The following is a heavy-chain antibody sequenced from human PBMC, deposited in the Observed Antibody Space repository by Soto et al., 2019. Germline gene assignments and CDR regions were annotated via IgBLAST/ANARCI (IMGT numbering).Heavy chain of an antibody. V-gene: IGHV3-21*01. D-gene: IGHD3-10*01. CDR2: ISPSGSYI. J-gene: IGHJ2*01. CDR1: ASTFSSYS. Sequence: EVQLVESGGGLVKPGGSLRLSCAASASTFSSYSMNWVRQAPGKGLEWVSSISPSGSYIYYADSVKGRFTISRDNAKNSLYLQMNSLRAEDKAMYYCARGYPGTGTDWYFDLWGRGTLVTVSS. CDR3: ARGYPGTGTDWYFDL.